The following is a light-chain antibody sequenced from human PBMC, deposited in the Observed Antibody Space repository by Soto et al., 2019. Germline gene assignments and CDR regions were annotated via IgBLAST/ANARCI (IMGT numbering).Light chain of an antibody. V-gene: IGKV3-20*01. CDR1: QSVSSSY. J-gene: IGKJ4*01. Sequence: EVVLTQSPGTLALSRGERATLSCRASQSVSSSYLAWYQHRPGQAPRLLIFGASSRATGIPDRFSGTGSGTDFTLTINSLEPEDFAVYYCQQYNSWPLTFGGGTKVDI. CDR3: QQYNSWPLT. CDR2: GAS.